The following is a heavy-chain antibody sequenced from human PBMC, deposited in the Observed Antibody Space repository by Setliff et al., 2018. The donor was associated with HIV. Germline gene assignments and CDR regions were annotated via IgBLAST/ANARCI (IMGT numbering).Heavy chain of an antibody. D-gene: IGHD6-13*01. CDR1: GYLISGGFY. J-gene: IGHJ4*02. V-gene: IGHV4-61*08. CDR3: ARLPDINSWPFDY. CDR2: VYNSGTT. Sequence: SETLSLTCDVSGYLISGGFYWGWIRQPPGKAPEWIGYVYNSGTTKYNPSLKSRVTISVDTSKNQFSLSLSSVTAADTAVYYCARLPDINSWPFDYWARGTLVTVSS.